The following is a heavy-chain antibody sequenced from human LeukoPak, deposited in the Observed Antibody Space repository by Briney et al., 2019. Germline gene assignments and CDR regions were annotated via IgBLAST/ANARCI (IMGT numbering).Heavy chain of an antibody. CDR1: GFTFSSYW. J-gene: IGHJ4*02. D-gene: IGHD3-10*01. CDR3: AKRGPGSPESGKYYFDY. V-gene: IGHV3-7*03. CDR2: IKRDGSEK. Sequence: PGGSLRLSCAASGFTFSSYWMTWVRQAPGKGLEWVGNIKRDGSEKYYVDSVKGRFTISRDNSKNTLSLQMNSLRAEDTAVYYCAKRGPGSPESGKYYFDYWGQGTLVTVSS.